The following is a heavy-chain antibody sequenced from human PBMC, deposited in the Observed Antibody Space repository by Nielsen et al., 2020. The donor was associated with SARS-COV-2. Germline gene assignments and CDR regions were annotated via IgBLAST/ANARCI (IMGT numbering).Heavy chain of an antibody. J-gene: IGHJ3*02. Sequence: GESLKISCAASGFIFSGSAMQWVRQASGKGLEWVGRIRSKDNNYATTYGASVKGRFTISRDDSKNTAYLQMNSLRAEDTAVYYCASQLANYAFDIWGQGTMVTVSS. V-gene: IGHV3-73*01. D-gene: IGHD4/OR15-4a*01. CDR2: IRSKDNNYAT. CDR1: GFIFSGSA. CDR3: ASQLANYAFDI.